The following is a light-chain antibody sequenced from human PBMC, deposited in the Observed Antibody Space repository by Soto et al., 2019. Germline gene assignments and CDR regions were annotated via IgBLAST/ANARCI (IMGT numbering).Light chain of an antibody. J-gene: IGLJ2*01. CDR3: SSYAGSNNFVV. V-gene: IGLV2-8*01. CDR2: EVS. Sequence: QSALTQPPSASGSPGQSVTISCTGTSSDVGDYNYVSWYQHHPGKAPKLMIYEVSKRPSGVTDRFSGSKSGNTASLTVSGLQADDDADYYCSSYAGSNNFVVFGGGTKLTVL. CDR1: SSDVGDYNY.